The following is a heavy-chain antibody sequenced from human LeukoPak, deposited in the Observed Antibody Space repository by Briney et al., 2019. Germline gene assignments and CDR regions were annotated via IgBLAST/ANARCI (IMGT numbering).Heavy chain of an antibody. CDR1: GYSFTSYW. J-gene: IGHJ4*02. CDR2: IYPGDSDT. Sequence: GESLKISCKGSGYSFTSYWIGWVRQMPGKGLEWMGIIYPGDSDTRYRPSFQGQVTISVDKSISTAYLQWSSLKASDTAMYYCTRRGESSSWYYWGQGTLVTVSS. D-gene: IGHD6-13*01. CDR3: TRRGESSSWYY. V-gene: IGHV5-51*01.